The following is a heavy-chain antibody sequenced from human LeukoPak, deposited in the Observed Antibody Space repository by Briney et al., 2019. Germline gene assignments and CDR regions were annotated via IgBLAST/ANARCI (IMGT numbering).Heavy chain of an antibody. D-gene: IGHD4-17*01. CDR1: GGSFSGYY. CDR3: ARARQLYGDYLTYYYYYMDV. CDR2: INHSGST. V-gene: IGHV4-34*01. J-gene: IGHJ6*03. Sequence: SETLSLTCAVYGGSFSGYYWSWIRQPPGKGLEWIGEINHSGSTNYNPSLKSRVTKSVDTSKNQFSLKLSSVTAADTAVYYCARARQLYGDYLTYYYYYMDVWGKGTTVTVSS.